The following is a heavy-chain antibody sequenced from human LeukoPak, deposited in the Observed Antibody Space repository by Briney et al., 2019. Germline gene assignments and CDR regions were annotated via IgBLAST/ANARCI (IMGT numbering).Heavy chain of an antibody. CDR2: LYSDGNT. V-gene: IGHV3-53*01. D-gene: IGHD1-14*01. Sequence: PGGSLRLSCAASGFTVITNDMTWVRQAPGKGLEWVSVLYSDGNTKYVDSVQGRFTISRDNFKNTLYLEMNSLSPDDTAVYYCARGVEPLAANTLAYWGQGTLVTVSS. CDR3: ARGVEPLAANTLAY. CDR1: GFTVITND. J-gene: IGHJ4*02.